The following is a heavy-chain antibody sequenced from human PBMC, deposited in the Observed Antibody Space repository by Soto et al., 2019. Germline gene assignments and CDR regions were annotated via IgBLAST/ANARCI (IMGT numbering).Heavy chain of an antibody. Sequence: SETLSLTCTVSGGSISSSSYYWGWIRQPPGKGLEWIGSIYYSGSTYYNPSLKSRVTISVDTSKNQFSLKQSSVTAADTAVYYCASRLRYCSGGSCYSGRPDYWGQGTLVTVSS. J-gene: IGHJ4*02. CDR3: ASRLRYCSGGSCYSGRPDY. CDR1: GGSISSSSYY. CDR2: IYYSGST. V-gene: IGHV4-39*01. D-gene: IGHD2-15*01.